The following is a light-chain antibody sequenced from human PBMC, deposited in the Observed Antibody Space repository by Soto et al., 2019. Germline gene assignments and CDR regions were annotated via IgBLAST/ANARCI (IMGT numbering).Light chain of an antibody. Sequence: DIQMTQSPSTLSASVGDRVTITCRASQSISTWLAWYQQEPGKXPXXLIYDASSLKSGVPARLSGSGSGTEFTLTISSLQPDDFATYYCQQYNTYSTFGQGTRLEIK. CDR2: DAS. J-gene: IGKJ5*01. CDR3: QQYNTYST. V-gene: IGKV1-5*01. CDR1: QSISTW.